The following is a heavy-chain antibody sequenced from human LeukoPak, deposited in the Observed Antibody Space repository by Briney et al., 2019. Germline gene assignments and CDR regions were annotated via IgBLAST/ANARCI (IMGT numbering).Heavy chain of an antibody. J-gene: IGHJ6*02. Sequence: SETLSLTCAVYGGSFSGYYWSWIRQPPGKGLEWIGEINHSGSTNYNPSLKSRVTISVGTSKNQFSLKLSSVTAADTAVYYCARRSDGYNLGYYYYGMDVWGQGTTVTVSS. CDR1: GGSFSGYY. D-gene: IGHD5-24*01. V-gene: IGHV4-34*01. CDR3: ARRSDGYNLGYYYYGMDV. CDR2: INHSGST.